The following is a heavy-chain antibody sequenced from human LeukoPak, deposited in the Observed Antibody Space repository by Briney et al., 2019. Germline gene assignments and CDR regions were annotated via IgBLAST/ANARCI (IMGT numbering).Heavy chain of an antibody. CDR1: GFAFSNHA. D-gene: IGHD4-17*01. CDR2: ISISGGTT. Sequence: GGSLRLSCTASGFAFSNHAMSWVRQAPGKGLEWVSSISISGGTTYYADSVKGRFTISRENSKSTLYLQMNSLRADDTAVYYCANEIRPNDYWGQGTLVTVSS. V-gene: IGHV3-23*01. J-gene: IGHJ4*02. CDR3: ANEIRPNDY.